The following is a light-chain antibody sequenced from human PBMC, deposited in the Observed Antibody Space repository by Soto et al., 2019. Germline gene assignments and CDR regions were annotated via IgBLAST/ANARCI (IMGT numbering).Light chain of an antibody. CDR1: QDISNN. J-gene: IGKJ2*01. CDR2: DAS. CDR3: QQCDNLPYT. Sequence: DLQMTQSPSSLSASVGDRVTITCHASQDISNNLNWYQQKPGNAPKLLIYDASNLEPGVPSRFGGSGSGTGFTFAISSLQPDDRATDYCQQCDNLPYTFGQGTKLEIK. V-gene: IGKV1-33*01.